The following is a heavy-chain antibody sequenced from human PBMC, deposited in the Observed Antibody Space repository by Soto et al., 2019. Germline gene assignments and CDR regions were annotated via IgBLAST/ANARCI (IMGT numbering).Heavy chain of an antibody. V-gene: IGHV3-21*01. CDR1: GFIFSNYS. CDR3: AREYTAWPLAYGLDV. J-gene: IGHJ6*02. Sequence: GGSLRLSCVGSGFIFSNYSINWVRQAPGKGLEWVSSISSRSDVYYAESVKGRFTISRDNAKNSVSLQMNSLRAEDTAVYYCAREYTAWPLAYGLDVWGQGTTVTVSS. D-gene: IGHD2-2*02. CDR2: ISSRSDV.